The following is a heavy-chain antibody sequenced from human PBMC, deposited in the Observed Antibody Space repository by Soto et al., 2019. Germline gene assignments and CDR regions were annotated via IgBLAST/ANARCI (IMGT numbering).Heavy chain of an antibody. D-gene: IGHD3-3*01. V-gene: IGHV5-51*01. CDR2: IYPGDSDT. Sequence: GESLKISFKGSGYSFTSYWIGWVRQMPGKGLEWMGIIYPGDSDTRYSPSFQRQVTISAVKSIINAYLEWTSLQPSDTAQTYCSRSTIKIFVGTHNYYYMDVWGKGTTVTVS. J-gene: IGHJ6*03. CDR3: SRSTIKIFVGTHNYYYMDV. CDR1: GYSFTSYW.